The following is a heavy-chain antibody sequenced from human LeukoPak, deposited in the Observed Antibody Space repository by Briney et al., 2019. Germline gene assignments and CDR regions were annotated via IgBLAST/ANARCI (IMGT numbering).Heavy chain of an antibody. CDR2: INPNSGGT. D-gene: IGHD6-13*01. V-gene: IGHV1-2*06. CDR1: GYTFTGYY. CDR3: ARDKYSSSWSLTPYYGMDV. Sequence: ASVKVSCKASGYTFTGYYMHWVRQAPGQGLEWMGRINPNSGGTNYAQKFQGRVTMTRDTSISTAYMELSRLGSDDTAVYYCARDKYSSSWSLTPYYGMDVWGQGTTVTVSS. J-gene: IGHJ6*02.